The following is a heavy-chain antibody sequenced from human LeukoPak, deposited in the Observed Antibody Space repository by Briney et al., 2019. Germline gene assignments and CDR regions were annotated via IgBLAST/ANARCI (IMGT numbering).Heavy chain of an antibody. CDR1: GYTFTGYY. D-gene: IGHD3-22*01. CDR3: ARTSDYYDSSGEGIDY. Sequence: ASVKVSCKASGYTFTGYYMHWVRQAPGQGLEWMGWINPNSGGTNYAQKFQGRVTMTRDTSISTAYMELSRLRSDDTAVYYCARTSDYYDSSGEGIDYWGQGTLVTVSS. CDR2: INPNSGGT. J-gene: IGHJ4*02. V-gene: IGHV1-2*02.